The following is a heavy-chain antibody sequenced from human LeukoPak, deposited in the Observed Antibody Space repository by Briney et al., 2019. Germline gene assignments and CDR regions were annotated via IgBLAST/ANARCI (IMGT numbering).Heavy chain of an antibody. Sequence: GGSLRLSCAASGFTFSSHWMHWVRQAPGRGLVWVSRINSDGSSTSYADSVKGRFTISRDNAKNTLYLQMNSLRADDTAVYYCAGERSDMTDYWGQGTLVTVSS. J-gene: IGHJ4*02. D-gene: IGHD3-10*01. CDR1: GFTFSSHW. V-gene: IGHV3-74*01. CDR3: AGERSDMTDY. CDR2: INSDGSST.